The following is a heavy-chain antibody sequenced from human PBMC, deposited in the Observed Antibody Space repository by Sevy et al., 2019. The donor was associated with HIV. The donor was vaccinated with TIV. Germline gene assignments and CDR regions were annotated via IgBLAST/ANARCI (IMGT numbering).Heavy chain of an antibody. V-gene: IGHV3-48*03. D-gene: IGHD2-21*01. CDR3: AKFPPERAFDI. J-gene: IGHJ3*02. Sequence: GGSLRLSCAASGFTFSSYEMNWVRQAPGKGLEWVSYISSSGSTIYYADSVKGRFTISRDNAKNSLYLQMNSLRAEDTAVYYCAKFPPERAFDIWGQGTMVTVSS. CDR1: GFTFSSYE. CDR2: ISSSGSTI.